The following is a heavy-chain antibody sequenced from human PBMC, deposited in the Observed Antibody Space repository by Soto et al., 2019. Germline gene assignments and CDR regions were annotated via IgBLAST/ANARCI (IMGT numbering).Heavy chain of an antibody. CDR1: AGSISSGDYY. V-gene: IGHV4-30-4*01. CDR2: IYYSGST. D-gene: IGHD3-22*01. J-gene: IGHJ3*02. Sequence: YLTLPLPWTVSAGSISSGDYYWSWSRQPPGKGLEWIGYIYYSGSTYYDPSLKSRVTISVDTSKNQFSLKLSSVTAADTSVYYCALYYSHALDIWGQGTMVTVSS. CDR3: ALYYSHALDI.